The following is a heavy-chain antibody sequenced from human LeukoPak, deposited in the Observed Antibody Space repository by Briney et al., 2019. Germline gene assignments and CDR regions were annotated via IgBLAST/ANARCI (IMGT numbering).Heavy chain of an antibody. CDR2: TSSSSSYI. CDR1: GFTFSSYS. CDR3: ARGKEVWGSYRYGAFDI. J-gene: IGHJ3*02. V-gene: IGHV3-21*01. Sequence: GGSLRLSCAASGFTFSSYSMNWVRQAPGKGLEWVSSTSSSSSYIYYADSVKGRFTISRDNAKNSLYLQMNSLRAEDTAVYYCARGKEVWGSYRYGAFDIWGQGTMVTVSS. D-gene: IGHD3-16*02.